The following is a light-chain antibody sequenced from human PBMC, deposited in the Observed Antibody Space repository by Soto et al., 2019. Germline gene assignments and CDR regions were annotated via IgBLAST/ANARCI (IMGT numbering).Light chain of an antibody. CDR3: QQSYTTPRT. CDR1: QSISTF. J-gene: IGKJ1*01. CDR2: AAS. Sequence: DIQMTQSPSSLSASVGDRVSVTCRASQSISTFLNLYQQRPGEAPKLLIYAASSLQSGVPSRFSGSGSGADFTLTIGSLQPEDVATYYCQQSYTTPRTFGQGTKVEVK. V-gene: IGKV1-39*01.